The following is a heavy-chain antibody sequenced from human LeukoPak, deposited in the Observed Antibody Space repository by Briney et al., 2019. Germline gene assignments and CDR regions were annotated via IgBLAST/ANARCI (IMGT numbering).Heavy chain of an antibody. Sequence: SETLSLTCTVSGGSISSSSYYWGWIRQPPGKGLEWIGSIYYSGSTYYNPSLKSRVTISVDTSKNQFSLKLSSVTAADTAVYYCARVAMGDILTGYRFDYWGQGTLVTVSS. D-gene: IGHD3-9*01. CDR3: ARVAMGDILTGYRFDY. CDR2: IYYSGST. CDR1: GGSISSSSYY. J-gene: IGHJ4*02. V-gene: IGHV4-39*07.